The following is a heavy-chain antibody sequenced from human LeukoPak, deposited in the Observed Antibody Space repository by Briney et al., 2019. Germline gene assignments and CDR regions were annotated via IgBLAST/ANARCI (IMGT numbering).Heavy chain of an antibody. CDR3: VLEGNWNYIARLCITGFDP. J-gene: IGHJ5*02. D-gene: IGHD1-7*01. CDR1: GGTFSSYA. CDR2: IIPIFGTA. Sequence: SVKVSCKASGGTFSSYAISWVRQAPGQGLEWMGRIIPIFGTANYAQKFQGRVTITTDESTSTAYMELSSLRSEDTAVYYCVLEGNWNYIARLCITGFDPWGQGTLVTVSS. V-gene: IGHV1-69*05.